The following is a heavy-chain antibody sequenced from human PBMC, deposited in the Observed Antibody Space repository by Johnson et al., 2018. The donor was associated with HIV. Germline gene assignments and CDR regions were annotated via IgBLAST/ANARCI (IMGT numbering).Heavy chain of an antibody. CDR1: GFTVSSNY. J-gene: IGHJ3*02. V-gene: IGHV3-66*02. D-gene: IGHD3-16*01. Sequence: VQLVESGGGLVQPGGSLRLSCAASGFTVSSNYMSWVRQAPGHGLEWVSIIYSGGNTYYADSVKGRFTISRDNSKNTLYLQMNSLRPEDTAVYYCARGVVGVLSNALDIWGQGTMVSVSS. CDR2: IYSGGNT. CDR3: ARGVVGVLSNALDI.